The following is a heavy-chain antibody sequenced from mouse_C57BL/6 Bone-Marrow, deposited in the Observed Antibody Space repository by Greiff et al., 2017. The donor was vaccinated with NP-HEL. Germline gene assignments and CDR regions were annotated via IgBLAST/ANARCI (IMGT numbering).Heavy chain of an antibody. CDR3: ARHGDRGAMDY. J-gene: IGHJ4*01. V-gene: IGHV5-15*01. CDR1: GFTFSDYG. Sequence: EVHLVESGGGLVQPGGSLTLSCAASGFTFSDYGMAWVRQAPRKGPEWVAFISNLACSIYYADTVTGRFTISRENAKNTLYLEMRSLRSEDTAREYYARHGDRGAMDYWGQGTSVTVSS. CDR2: ISNLACSI.